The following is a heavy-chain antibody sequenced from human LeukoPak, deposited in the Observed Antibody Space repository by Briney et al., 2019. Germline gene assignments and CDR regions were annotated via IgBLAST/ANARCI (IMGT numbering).Heavy chain of an antibody. CDR2: IWYDGSNK. D-gene: IGHD6-6*01. CDR1: GFTFSSYG. V-gene: IGHV3-33*01. J-gene: IGHJ5*02. Sequence: GRSLRLSCAASGFTFSSYGMHWVRQAPGKGLEWVAAIWYDGSNKYYADSVKGRFTISRDNSKNTLYLQMNSLRAEDTAVYYCARDDTIAARGWFDPWGQGTLVTVSS. CDR3: ARDDTIAARGWFDP.